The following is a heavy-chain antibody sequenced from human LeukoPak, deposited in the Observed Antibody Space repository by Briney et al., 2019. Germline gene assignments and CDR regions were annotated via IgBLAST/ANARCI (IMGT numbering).Heavy chain of an antibody. J-gene: IGHJ6*03. V-gene: IGHV4-39*01. CDR1: GGSISSSSYY. Sequence: SETLSLTCTVSGGSISSSSYYWGWIRQPPGKGLEWIGSIYYSGSTYYNPSLRSRVTISVDTSKNQFSLKLSSVTAADTAVYYCARQRHSSSSLNFYYYYYMDVWGKGTTVTVSS. D-gene: IGHD6-6*01. CDR3: ARQRHSSSSLNFYYYYYMDV. CDR2: IYYSGST.